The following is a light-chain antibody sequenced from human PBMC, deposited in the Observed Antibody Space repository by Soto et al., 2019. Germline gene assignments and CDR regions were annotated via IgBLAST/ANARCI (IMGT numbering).Light chain of an antibody. CDR1: SSDVGTHGY. J-gene: IGLJ3*02. V-gene: IGLV2-8*01. CDR2: DVT. CDR3: MCYAGGNHWV. Sequence: QSALTQPPSASGSPGQSVTISCTGTSSDVGTHGYVSWYQQHAGKAPKLVIYDVTKRPSGVPDRFSGSKSGNTASLTVSGLQAEDEADYYCMCYAGGNHWVFGGGTKVTVL.